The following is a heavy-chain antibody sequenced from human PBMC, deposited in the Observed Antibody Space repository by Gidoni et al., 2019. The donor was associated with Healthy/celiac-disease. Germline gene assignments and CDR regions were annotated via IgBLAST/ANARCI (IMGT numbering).Heavy chain of an antibody. CDR2: IDWDDDK. CDR3: ARIHKWQFHDAFDI. V-gene: IGHV2-70*15. D-gene: IGHD5-12*01. Sequence: QVTLRESGPALVKPTQTLTLTCTFSGFSLSTSGMCVSWIRQPPGKALEWLARIDWDDDKYYSTSLKTRLTISKDTSKNQVVLTMTNMDPVDTATYYCARIHKWQFHDAFDIWGQGTMVTVSS. J-gene: IGHJ3*02. CDR1: GFSLSTSGMC.